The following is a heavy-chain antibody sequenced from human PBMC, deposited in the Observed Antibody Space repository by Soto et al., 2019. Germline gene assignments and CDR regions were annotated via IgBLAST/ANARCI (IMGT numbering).Heavy chain of an antibody. CDR1: GFTFSSYW. CDR2: IKQDGSEK. J-gene: IGHJ4*02. Sequence: GGSLRLSCAASGFTFSSYWMSWVRQAPGKGLEWVANIKQDGSEKYYVDSVKGRFTISRDNAKNSLYLQMNSLRDEDRAVYYCARDRVEAAGTAGHFDYWGQGTLVPVS. D-gene: IGHD6-13*01. CDR3: ARDRVEAAGTAGHFDY. V-gene: IGHV3-7*01.